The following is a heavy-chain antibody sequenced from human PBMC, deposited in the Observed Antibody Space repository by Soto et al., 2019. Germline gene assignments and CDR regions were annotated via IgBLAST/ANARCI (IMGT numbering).Heavy chain of an antibody. CDR3: ARGGGPEIAATSGDY. CDR2: INPDGSDS. D-gene: IGHD5-12*01. J-gene: IGHJ4*02. Sequence: EVQLVESGGTLVQPGGSLRLSCAASGFTFTRYWMHWVRQSPGNGLVWVSRINPDGSDSSYADSVRGRFTISRDNAKNTVYLQMNSLRAEDTAVYYCARGGGPEIAATSGDYWGQGTLVTVSS. CDR1: GFTFTRYW. V-gene: IGHV3-74*01.